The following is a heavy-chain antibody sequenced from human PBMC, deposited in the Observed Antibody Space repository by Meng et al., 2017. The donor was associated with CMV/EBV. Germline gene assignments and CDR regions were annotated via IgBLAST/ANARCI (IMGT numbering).Heavy chain of an antibody. CDR2: INPNSGGT. CDR1: GYTFTGYY. CDR3: AREQRRYDFWMGYRDYYYGIDV. J-gene: IGHJ6*02. D-gene: IGHD3-3*01. V-gene: IGHV1-2*02. Sequence: ASVKVSCKASGYTFTGYYMHWVRQAPGQGLEWMGWINPNSGGTNYAQKFQGRVTMTRDTSISTAYMELSRLRSDDTAVYYCAREQRRYDFWMGYRDYYYGIDVWGQGTTVTVSS.